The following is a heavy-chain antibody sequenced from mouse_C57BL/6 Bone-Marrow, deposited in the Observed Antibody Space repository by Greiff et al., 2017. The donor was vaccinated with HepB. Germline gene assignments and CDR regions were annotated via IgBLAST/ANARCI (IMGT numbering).Heavy chain of an antibody. CDR3: ARGRAAYYSNPYYFDY. V-gene: IGHV1-26*01. J-gene: IGHJ2*01. D-gene: IGHD2-5*01. Sequence: EVQLQQSGPELVKPGASVKISCKASGYTFTDYYMNWVKQSHGKSLEWIGDINPNNGGTSYNQKFKGKATLTVDKSSSTAYMELRSLTSEDSAVYYCARGRAAYYSNPYYFDYWGQGTTLTVSS. CDR2: INPNNGGT. CDR1: GYTFTDYY.